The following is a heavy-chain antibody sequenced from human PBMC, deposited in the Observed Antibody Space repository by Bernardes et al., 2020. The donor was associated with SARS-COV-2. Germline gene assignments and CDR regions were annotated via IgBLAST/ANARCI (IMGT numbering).Heavy chain of an antibody. CDR2: ISGSGGST. CDR1: GFTFSSYA. Sequence: GGSLRLSCAASGFTFSSYAMRWVRQAPGKGLEWVSAISGSGGSTYYADSVKGRFTISRDNSKNTLYLQMNSLRAEDTAVYYCAKDPEGDLRFDYWGQGTLVTVSS. CDR3: AKDPEGDLRFDY. J-gene: IGHJ4*02. D-gene: IGHD2-21*02. V-gene: IGHV3-23*01.